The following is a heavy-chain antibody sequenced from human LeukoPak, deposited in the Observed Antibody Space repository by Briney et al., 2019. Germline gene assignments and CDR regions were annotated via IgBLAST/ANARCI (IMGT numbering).Heavy chain of an antibody. D-gene: IGHD3-10*01. Sequence: SETLSLTCTVSGGSISNYYWSWIRQPAGEGLEGIGRIYTSGSTTYSPSLKSRVTMSVDTSKNQFSLQLSSVTAADTAVYYCARQYFGSGKYYYAMDVWGQGTTVTVSS. CDR2: IYTSGST. V-gene: IGHV4-4*07. CDR3: ARQYFGSGKYYYAMDV. J-gene: IGHJ6*02. CDR1: GGSISNYY.